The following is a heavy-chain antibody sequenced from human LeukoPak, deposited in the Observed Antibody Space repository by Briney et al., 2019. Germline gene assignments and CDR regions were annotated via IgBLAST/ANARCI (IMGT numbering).Heavy chain of an antibody. D-gene: IGHD3-10*01. CDR2: INHSGST. CDR1: GASFSGYY. J-gene: IGHJ6*03. Sequence: SETLSLTCAVYGASFSGYYWTWIRQPPGKGLEWIGEINHSGSTNYNPSLKSRVTISVGTSKNQFSLKLSSVTAADTAVYYCARDRGFMVRGSRRGYDDYYYYMDVWGKGTTVTISS. CDR3: ARDRGFMVRGSRRGYDDYYYYMDV. V-gene: IGHV4-34*01.